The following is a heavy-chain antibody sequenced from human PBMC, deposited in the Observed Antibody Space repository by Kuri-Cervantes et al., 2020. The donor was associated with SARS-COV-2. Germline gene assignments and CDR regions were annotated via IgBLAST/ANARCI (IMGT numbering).Heavy chain of an antibody. Sequence: SCAASGFTFSSYAMSWVRQAPGKGLEWVSAISGSGGSTYYADSVKGRFTISRDNSKNTLYLRMNSLRAEDTAVYYCAKAPYGDKGAFDYWGQGTLVTVSS. CDR3: AKAPYGDKGAFDY. CDR2: ISGSGGST. V-gene: IGHV3-23*01. CDR1: GFTFSSYA. D-gene: IGHD4-17*01. J-gene: IGHJ4*02.